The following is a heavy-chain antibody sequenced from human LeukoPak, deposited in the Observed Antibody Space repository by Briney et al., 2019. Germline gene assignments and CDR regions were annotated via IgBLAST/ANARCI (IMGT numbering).Heavy chain of an antibody. CDR3: ARSGEKYSSSWYNWFDP. Sequence: GESLEISCQGSGYSFTTYWIGWVRQMPGKGLEWMGIIYPGDSDTRYSPSFQGQVTISADKSISTAYLQWSSLKASDTAMYYCARSGEKYSSSWYNWFDPWGQGTLVTVSS. J-gene: IGHJ5*02. CDR2: IYPGDSDT. D-gene: IGHD6-13*01. CDR1: GYSFTTYW. V-gene: IGHV5-51*01.